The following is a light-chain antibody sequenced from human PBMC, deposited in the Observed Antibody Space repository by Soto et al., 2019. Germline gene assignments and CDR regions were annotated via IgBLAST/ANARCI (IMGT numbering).Light chain of an antibody. J-gene: IGKJ1*01. CDR2: GAS. CDR1: QSVGSKY. Sequence: EILLTQSPCTLSLSPGERATLSCRASQSVGSKYLAWYQQKSGQAPSLVVYGASSRPTGIPDRFSGSGSGTDFTLTISSLAADDFVVYYCQQYDNWPWTFGQGTKVDIK. V-gene: IGKV3-20*01. CDR3: QQYDNWPWT.